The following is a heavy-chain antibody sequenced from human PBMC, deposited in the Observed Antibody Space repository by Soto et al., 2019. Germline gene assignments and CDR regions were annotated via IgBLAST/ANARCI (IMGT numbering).Heavy chain of an antibody. CDR2: IKTGGTT. Sequence: PGGYLSLSCSSYGFTFSTAWMTWVRQAPGKGLEWVGRIKTGGTTDYPAPMRGTFTVSRDDSKSTLYLQMDSLKIDDTAIYYCTAYTPPGGVGAPGYWGPATLQTVS. D-gene: IGHD2-8*02. CDR3: TAYTPPGGVGAPGY. CDR1: GFTFSTAW. V-gene: IGHV3-15*01. J-gene: IGHJ4*02.